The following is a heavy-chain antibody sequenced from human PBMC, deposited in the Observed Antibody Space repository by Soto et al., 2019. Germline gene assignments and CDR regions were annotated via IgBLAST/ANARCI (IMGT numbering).Heavy chain of an antibody. J-gene: IGHJ6*02. V-gene: IGHV1-18*01. D-gene: IGHD7-27*01. Sequence: ASVKVSCKASGYTFTSYGISWVRQAPGQGLEWMGWISAYNGNTNYAQKFQGRVTITADESTSTAYMELSSLRSEDTAVYYCARPIAGDYYYYGMDVWGQGTTVTVSS. CDR3: ARPIAGDYYYYGMDV. CDR2: ISAYNGNT. CDR1: GYTFTSYG.